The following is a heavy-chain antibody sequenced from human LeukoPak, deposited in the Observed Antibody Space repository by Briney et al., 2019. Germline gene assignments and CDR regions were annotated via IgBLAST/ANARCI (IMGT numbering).Heavy chain of an antibody. V-gene: IGHV4-59*01. J-gene: IGHJ4*02. CDR2: IYYSGST. D-gene: IGHD4-17*01. Sequence: SETLSLTCSVSGGSIGTYYWSWIRQPPGKGLEWIGYIYYSGSTRHNPSLKGRVTISVDTSKNQFSLKLSSVTAADTAVYYCAREGYGAGVDYWGQGTLVTVSS. CDR3: AREGYGAGVDY. CDR1: GGSIGTYY.